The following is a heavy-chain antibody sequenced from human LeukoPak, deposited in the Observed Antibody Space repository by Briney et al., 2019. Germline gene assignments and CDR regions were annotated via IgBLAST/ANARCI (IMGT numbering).Heavy chain of an antibody. V-gene: IGHV1-18*01. J-gene: IGHJ2*01. D-gene: IGHD2-2*01. CDR3: ESLVVPGAMGPNRYFDL. CDR2: ISAYNGNT. CDR1: GYTFTSYG. Sequence: ASVKVSCKASGYTFTSYGISWVRQAPGQGLEWMGWISAYNGNTNYAQKLQGRDSMTTDTSTSTAYMELRSLRSDATAVYYGESLVVPGAMGPNRYFDLWGRGTLVTVSS.